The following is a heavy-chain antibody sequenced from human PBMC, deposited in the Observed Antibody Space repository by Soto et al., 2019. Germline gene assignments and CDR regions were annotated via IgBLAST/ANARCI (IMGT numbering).Heavy chain of an antibody. V-gene: IGHV3-23*01. J-gene: IGHJ4*02. Sequence: EVQVLESGGALVQPGGSLRLSCAASGFTFSSYDMSWVRQAPGKGLEWVSGLSGSGGSTYYADSVKGRFSISRDNSKNTLYLQMNSLRGEDTAVYYCAKGWGDYGGQGTLVTVSS. CDR2: LSGSGGST. CDR1: GFTFSSYD. CDR3: AKGWGDY. D-gene: IGHD3-16*01.